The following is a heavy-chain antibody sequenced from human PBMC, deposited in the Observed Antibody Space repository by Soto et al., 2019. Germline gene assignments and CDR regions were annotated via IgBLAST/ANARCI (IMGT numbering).Heavy chain of an antibody. D-gene: IGHD2-8*01. V-gene: IGHV3-30*03. CDR2: ISYDGSNK. J-gene: IGHJ4*02. CDR3: ATYAAPFDY. CDR1: GFTFSSYG. Sequence: ESVGGVVQPGRSLRLSCAASGFTFSSYGMHWVRQAPGKGLEWVAVISYDGSNKYYADSVKGRFTISRDNSKNTLYLQMNSLRAEDTAVYYCATYAAPFDYWGQGTLVTVSS.